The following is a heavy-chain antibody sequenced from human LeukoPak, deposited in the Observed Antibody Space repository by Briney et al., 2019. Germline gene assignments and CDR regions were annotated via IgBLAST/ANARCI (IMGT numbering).Heavy chain of an antibody. V-gene: IGHV1-24*01. Sequence: ASVKVSCKVSGYTLTELSMHWVRQAPGKGLEGMGGFDPEDGETIYAQKFQGRVTMTEDTSTDTAYMELSSLRSEDTAVYYCATDAGIAAARGDYYYGMDVWGQGTTVTVSS. J-gene: IGHJ6*02. CDR2: FDPEDGET. D-gene: IGHD6-13*01. CDR3: ATDAGIAAARGDYYYGMDV. CDR1: GYTLTELS.